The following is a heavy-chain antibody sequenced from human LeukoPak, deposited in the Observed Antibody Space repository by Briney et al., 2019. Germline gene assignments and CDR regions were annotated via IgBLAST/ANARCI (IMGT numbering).Heavy chain of an antibody. CDR1: GGSFSGYY. V-gene: IGHV4-34*01. Sequence: SETLSLTCAVYGGSFSGYYWSWIRQPPGKGLEWIGEINHSGSTNYNPSLKSRVTISVDTSKNQFSLKLSSVTAADTAVYYCARHGRFVVVPADHYYMDVWGKGTTVTVSS. CDR3: ARHGRFVVVPADHYYMDV. D-gene: IGHD2-2*01. CDR2: INHSGST. J-gene: IGHJ6*03.